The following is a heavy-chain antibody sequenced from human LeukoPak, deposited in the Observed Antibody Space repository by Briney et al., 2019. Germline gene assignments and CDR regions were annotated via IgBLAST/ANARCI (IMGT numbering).Heavy chain of an antibody. D-gene: IGHD1-26*01. CDR1: GYTFTMYY. CDR3: ASEQRGGLSGNLGGLFASYYTYYYMDV. Sequence: ASVKVSCKASGYTFTMYYIHWVRQAPGQGLEWMGMINPSDGATTYAQRFQGRVTMTRDMSPTTVYMDLRSLRFEDTAVYFCASEQRGGLSGNLGGLFASYYTYYYMDVWGRGTTVTVSS. J-gene: IGHJ6*03. CDR2: INPSDGAT. V-gene: IGHV1-46*01.